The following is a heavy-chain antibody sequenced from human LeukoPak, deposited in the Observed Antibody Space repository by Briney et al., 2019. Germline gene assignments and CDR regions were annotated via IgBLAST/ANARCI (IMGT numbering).Heavy chain of an antibody. D-gene: IGHD6-25*01. V-gene: IGHV1-2*02. CDR2: INPNSGGT. Sequence: GASVKVSCKASGYTFTGYYMHWVRQAPGQGLEWMGWINPNSGGTNYAQKFQGRVTMTRDTSISTAYMDLNRLTSDDAAVYYCVRGRRTATATKALSNPLFDHWGQGTLVTVSS. CDR3: VRGRRTATATKALSNPLFDH. J-gene: IGHJ4*02. CDR1: GYTFTGYY.